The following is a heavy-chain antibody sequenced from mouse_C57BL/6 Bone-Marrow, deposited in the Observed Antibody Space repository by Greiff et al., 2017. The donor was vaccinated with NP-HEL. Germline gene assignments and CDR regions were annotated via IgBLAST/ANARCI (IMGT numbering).Heavy chain of an antibody. D-gene: IGHD1-1*01. CDR2: IDPSDSYT. Sequence: QVQLQQPGAELVKPGASVKLSCKASGYTFTSYWMQWVKQRPGQGLEWIGEIDPSDSYTNYNQKFKGKATLTVDTSSSTAYMQLSSLTSEDSAVDYCAREDFIPYAMDYWGQGTSVTVSS. CDR3: AREDFIPYAMDY. V-gene: IGHV1-50*01. CDR1: GYTFTSYW. J-gene: IGHJ4*01.